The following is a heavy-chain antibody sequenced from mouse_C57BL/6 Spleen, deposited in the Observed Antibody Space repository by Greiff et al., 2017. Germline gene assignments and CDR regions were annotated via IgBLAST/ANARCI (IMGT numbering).Heavy chain of an antibody. V-gene: IGHV1-52*01. CDR2: IDPSDSDT. CDR1: GYTFTSYW. D-gene: IGHD1-1*01. CDR3: ARGGDYYGSRGYFEV. J-gene: IGHJ1*03. Sequence: QVQLQQPGAELVRPGSSVKLSCKASGYTFTSYWMHWVKQRPIQGLEWIGNIDPSDSDTHYNQKFKDKATLTVDKSSSTAYKQLSSLTSEDSAVYYWARGGDYYGSRGYFEVWGTGTTVTVSS.